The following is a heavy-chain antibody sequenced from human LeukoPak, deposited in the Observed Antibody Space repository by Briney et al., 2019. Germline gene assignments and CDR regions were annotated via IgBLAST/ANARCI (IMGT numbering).Heavy chain of an antibody. CDR1: GYTFTSYG. D-gene: IGHD2-2*01. V-gene: IGHV1-18*04. CDR2: ISAYNGNT. CDR3: ARDRIVVVPAVESEFDY. Sequence: ASVKVSCKASGYTFTSYGISWVRQAPGQGLEWMGWISAYNGNTNYAQKLHGRVTMTTDTSTSTAYMELRSLRSDDTAVYYCARDRIVVVPAVESEFDYWGQGTLVTVSS. J-gene: IGHJ4*02.